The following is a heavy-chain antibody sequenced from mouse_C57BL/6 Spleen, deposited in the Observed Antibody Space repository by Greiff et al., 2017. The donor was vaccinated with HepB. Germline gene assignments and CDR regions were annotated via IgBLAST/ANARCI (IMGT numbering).Heavy chain of an antibody. V-gene: IGHV1-80*01. CDR2: IYPGDGDT. D-gene: IGHD2-4*01. CDR1: GYAFSSYW. J-gene: IGHJ2*01. Sequence: VKLMESGAELVKPGASVKISCKASGYAFSSYWMNWVKQRPGKGLEWIGQIYPGDGDTNYNGKFKGKATLTADKSSSTAYMQLSSLTSEDSAVYFCARGDYDASDYWGQGTTLTVSS. CDR3: ARGDYDASDY.